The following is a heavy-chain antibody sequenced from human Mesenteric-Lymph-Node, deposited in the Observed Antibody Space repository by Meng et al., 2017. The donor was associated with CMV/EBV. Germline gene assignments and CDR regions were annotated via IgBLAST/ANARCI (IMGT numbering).Heavy chain of an antibody. D-gene: IGHD3-9*01. V-gene: IGHV3-23*01. Sequence: GGSLRLSWAASGFTFSDYAMTWVRQGPGKGLEWVSDISGSGLTTYYADSVKGRFTISRDNAKNSLYLQMNSLRAEDTAVYYCVRDRDIQTGPYYFDYWGQGTLVTVSS. J-gene: IGHJ4*02. CDR1: GFTFSDYA. CDR3: VRDRDIQTGPYYFDY. CDR2: ISGSGLTT.